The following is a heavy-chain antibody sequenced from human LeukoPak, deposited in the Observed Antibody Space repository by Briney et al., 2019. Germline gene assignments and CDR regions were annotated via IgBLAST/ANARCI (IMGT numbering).Heavy chain of an antibody. CDR1: GGSISSSSYC. J-gene: IGHJ4*02. CDR2: IYYSGST. Sequence: PSETLSLTCTVSGGSISSSSYCWGWIRQPPGKGLEWIGSIYYSGSTYYNPSLKSRVTVSVDTSKNQFSLKLSSVTAADTAVYYCARQGSTDYWGQGTLVTVSS. V-gene: IGHV4-39*01. CDR3: ARQGSTDY. D-gene: IGHD4-17*01.